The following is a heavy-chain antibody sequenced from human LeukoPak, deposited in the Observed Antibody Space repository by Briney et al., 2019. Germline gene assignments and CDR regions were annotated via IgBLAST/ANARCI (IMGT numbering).Heavy chain of an antibody. CDR3: ARHCSSTTCYYSTGFYYGIDV. Sequence: GGSLRLSCAASGFTFSSYSMNWVRQAPGKGLEWVSSISSSSSYIYYADSVKGRFTISRDNAKNSLYLQMNSLRAEDTAVYYCARHCSSTTCYYSTGFYYGIDVWGQGTTVTVSS. CDR1: GFTFSSYS. J-gene: IGHJ6*02. V-gene: IGHV3-21*01. CDR2: ISSSSSYI. D-gene: IGHD2-2*01.